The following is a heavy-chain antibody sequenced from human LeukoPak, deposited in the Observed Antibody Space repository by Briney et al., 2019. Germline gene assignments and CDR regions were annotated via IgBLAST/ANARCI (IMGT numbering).Heavy chain of an antibody. D-gene: IGHD6-19*01. V-gene: IGHV4-59*12. Sequence: PSETLSLTCTVSGGSISSYYWSWIRQPPGKGLEWIGYIYYSGSANYNPSLKSRVTISVDTSKNQFSLKLNSVTPEDTAVYYCARVEQWLGDYYFDYWGQGTLVTVSS. CDR2: IYYSGSA. CDR3: ARVEQWLGDYYFDY. CDR1: GGSISSYY. J-gene: IGHJ4*02.